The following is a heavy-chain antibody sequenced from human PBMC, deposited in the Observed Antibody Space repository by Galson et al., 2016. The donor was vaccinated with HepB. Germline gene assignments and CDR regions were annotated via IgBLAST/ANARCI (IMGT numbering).Heavy chain of an antibody. CDR3: ARGEKGYSEGAS. V-gene: IGHV3-53*01. CDR1: GFTVSNNY. Sequence: SLRLSCAVSGFTVSNNYMSWVRQAPGKGLEWVSLIYSGGSTYYADSVKGRFTISRDNAKNSLYLQMDSLRVEDTGSYYCARGEKGYSEGASWGQGTLVTVSS. J-gene: IGHJ5*02. CDR2: IYSGGST. D-gene: IGHD3-22*01.